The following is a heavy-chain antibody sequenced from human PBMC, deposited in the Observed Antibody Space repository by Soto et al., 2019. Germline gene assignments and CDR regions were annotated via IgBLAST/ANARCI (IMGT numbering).Heavy chain of an antibody. CDR3: ARGGWKLFDY. V-gene: IGHV4-59*01. Sequence: SETLSLTCTVSGGSISSYYWSWIRQPPGKGLEWIGYIYYSGSTNYNPSLKSRVTISVDTSKNQFSLKLSSVTAADTAVYDCARGGWKLFDYWGQGTLVTVSS. CDR1: GGSISSYY. J-gene: IGHJ4*02. CDR2: IYYSGST. D-gene: IGHD6-19*01.